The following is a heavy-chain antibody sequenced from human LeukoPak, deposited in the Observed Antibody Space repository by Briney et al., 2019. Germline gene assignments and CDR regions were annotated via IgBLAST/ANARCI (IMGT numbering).Heavy chain of an antibody. Sequence: ASVKVSCKASGYAFTSYYMHWGRQAPGQGLEWVGIMKRSGGSTGSAQKVQGRVTMTRDTYTSAVYLELSSLRSEDTAVYYCERTGGVATHFDYWGQGTLVTVSS. V-gene: IGHV1-46*01. D-gene: IGHD3-3*01. CDR1: GYAFTSYY. CDR3: ERTGGVATHFDY. J-gene: IGHJ4*02. CDR2: MKRSGGST.